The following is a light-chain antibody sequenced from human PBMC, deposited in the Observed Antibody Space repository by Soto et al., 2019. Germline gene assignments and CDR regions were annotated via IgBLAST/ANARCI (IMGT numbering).Light chain of an antibody. CDR1: SSNIGNNY. CDR3: GTLDSSLSLGV. V-gene: IGLV1-51*02. J-gene: IGLJ2*01. Sequence: QSVLTQPPSVSAAPGQTVTISCSGSSSNIGNNYVSWYQQLPGTAPKLLIYENNKRPSGIPDRFSGSKSGTSATLGITGLQTGDEADYYCGTLDSSLSLGVFGGGTKLTVL. CDR2: ENN.